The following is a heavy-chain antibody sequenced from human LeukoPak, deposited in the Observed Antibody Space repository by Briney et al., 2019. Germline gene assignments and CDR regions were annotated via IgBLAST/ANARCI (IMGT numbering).Heavy chain of an antibody. CDR3: ARHSWVNGYFDY. V-gene: IGHV4-59*08. Sequence: NSSETLSLTCTVSGGSISSYYWSWIRQPPGKGLEWIGYIYYSGSTNYNPSLKSRVTISQDTSKNQFFLKLTSVTAADTAVYYCARHSWVNGYFDYWGQGTLVTVSS. D-gene: IGHD4-17*01. CDR1: GGSISSYY. CDR2: IYYSGST. J-gene: IGHJ4*02.